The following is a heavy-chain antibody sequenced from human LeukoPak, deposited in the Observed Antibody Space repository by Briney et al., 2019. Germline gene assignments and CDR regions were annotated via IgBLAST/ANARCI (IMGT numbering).Heavy chain of an antibody. Sequence: PGGSLRLSCAASGFTFSSYWMSWVSQAPGKGLEWVANKNEDGSDKYYVDSVKGRFTVSRDNAKNSLYLQMNSLRAEDTAIYYCARDTYRFFDFWGQGTLVTVSS. D-gene: IGHD1-1*01. J-gene: IGHJ4*02. CDR2: KNEDGSDK. V-gene: IGHV3-7*01. CDR3: ARDTYRFFDF. CDR1: GFTFSSYW.